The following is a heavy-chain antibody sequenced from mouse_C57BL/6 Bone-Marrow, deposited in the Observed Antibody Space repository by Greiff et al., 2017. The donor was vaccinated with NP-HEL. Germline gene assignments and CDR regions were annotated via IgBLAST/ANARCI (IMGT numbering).Heavy chain of an antibody. Sequence: QVQLQQSGAELMKPGASVKLSCKATGYTFTGYWIEWVKQRPGHGLEWIGEILPGSGSTNYNEKFKGNATFTADTSSNTAYMQLSSLTTEDSAIYYCARRGGWLLLSQAWFAYWGQGTLVTVSA. J-gene: IGHJ3*01. CDR2: ILPGSGST. CDR1: GYTFTGYW. CDR3: ARRGGWLLLSQAWFAY. V-gene: IGHV1-9*01. D-gene: IGHD2-3*01.